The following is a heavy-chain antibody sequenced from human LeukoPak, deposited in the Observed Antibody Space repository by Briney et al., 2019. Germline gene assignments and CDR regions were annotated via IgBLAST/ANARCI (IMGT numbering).Heavy chain of an antibody. CDR1: GFTFSSYW. J-gene: IGHJ4*02. Sequence: GGSLRLSCAASGFTFSSYWMHWVRQAPGKGLVWVSRISNDGSYTAYADSVKGRFTISRDNAKNTLYLQMSSLRADDTAVYYCTREILEAGKTLDYWGQGTLVTVSS. CDR2: ISNDGSYT. V-gene: IGHV3-74*01. D-gene: IGHD2-15*01. CDR3: TREILEAGKTLDY.